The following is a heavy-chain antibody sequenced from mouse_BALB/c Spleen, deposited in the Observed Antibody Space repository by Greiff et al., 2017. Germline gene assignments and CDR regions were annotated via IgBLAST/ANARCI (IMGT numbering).Heavy chain of an antibody. J-gene: IGHJ3*01. CDR3: ARGGGNYPWFAY. CDR2: IWAGGST. V-gene: IGHV2-9*02. CDR1: GFSLTSYG. D-gene: IGHD2-1*01. Sequence: VQGVESGPGLVAPSQSLSITCTVSGFSLTSYGVHWVRQPPGKGLEWLGVIWAGGSTNYNSALMSRLSISKDNSKSQVFLKMNSLQTDDTAMYYCARGGGNYPWFAYWGQGTLVTVSA.